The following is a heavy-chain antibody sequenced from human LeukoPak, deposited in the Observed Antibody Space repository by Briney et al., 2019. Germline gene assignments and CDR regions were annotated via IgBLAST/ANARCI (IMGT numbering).Heavy chain of an antibody. J-gene: IGHJ6*03. V-gene: IGHV3-11*01. CDR2: ISSSGSTI. CDR3: ARDNGGPINYYGSGSYPYYLDV. D-gene: IGHD3-10*01. CDR1: GFTFSDYY. Sequence: GGSLRLSCAASGFTFSDYYMSWIRQAPGKGLEWVSYISSSGSTIYYADSVKGRFTISRDNAKNSLYLQMNSLRAEDTAVYYCARDNGGPINYYGSGSYPYYLDVWGKGATVTVSS.